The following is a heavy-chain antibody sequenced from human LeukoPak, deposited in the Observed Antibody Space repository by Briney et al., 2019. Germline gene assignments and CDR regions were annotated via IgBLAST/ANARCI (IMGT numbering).Heavy chain of an antibody. CDR1: GFKFSDYY. J-gene: IGHJ4*02. Sequence: GGSLRLSCAASGFKFSDYYMTWIRQPPGKGLEWLSYISDSGGTVFYADSVKGRFTISRDNAKNSLYLQMNSLRAEDTALYYCAKDEEPLGSGHYGYWGQGILVTVSS. CDR3: AKDEEPLGSGHYGY. V-gene: IGHV3-11*01. CDR2: ISDSGGTV. D-gene: IGHD3-22*01.